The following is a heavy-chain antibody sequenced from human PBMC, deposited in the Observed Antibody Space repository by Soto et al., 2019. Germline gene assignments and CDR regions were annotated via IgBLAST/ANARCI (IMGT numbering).Heavy chain of an antibody. Sequence: QVQLQESGPGLVKPSQTLSLTCTVSGGSVSSGAYYWSWIRQHPRKGLEWIGYIYYGGSTYYNPSLESRVTISVDTSKNQFSLKLSSVTAADTAVYYCARASVVRGAIWWFDPWGQGTLVTVSS. CDR3: ARASVVRGAIWWFDP. J-gene: IGHJ5*02. D-gene: IGHD3-10*01. V-gene: IGHV4-31*03. CDR1: GGSVSSGAYY. CDR2: IYYGGST.